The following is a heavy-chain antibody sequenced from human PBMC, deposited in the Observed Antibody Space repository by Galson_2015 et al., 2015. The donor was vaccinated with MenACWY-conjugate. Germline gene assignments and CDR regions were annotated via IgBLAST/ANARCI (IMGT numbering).Heavy chain of an antibody. CDR3: ARLPRGINLILEGS. V-gene: IGHV4-39*01. CDR2: IPQRETT. D-gene: IGHD3-16*01. J-gene: IGHJ5*02. CDR1: WGSLYSRGFW. Sequence: SGTPSPPRSFSWGSLYSRGFWWARVRPPPGKGRGWIGRIPQRETTPYHPPLQRRASLSLVTSQNQFSLVLNSVSAADTAVYYCARLPRGINLILEGSWGQGILVTVSS.